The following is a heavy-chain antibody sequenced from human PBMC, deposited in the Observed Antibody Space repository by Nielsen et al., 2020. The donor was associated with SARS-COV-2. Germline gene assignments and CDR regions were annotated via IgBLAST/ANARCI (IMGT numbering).Heavy chain of an antibody. CDR1: GGSISSYY. CDR3: ARDRRTRRDGYSWYYGMDV. D-gene: IGHD5-24*01. CDR2: IYYSGST. V-gene: IGHV4-59*13. Sequence: SETLSLTCTVSGGSISSYYWSWIRQPPGKGLEWIGYIYYSGSTNYNPSLKSRVTISVDTSKNQFSLKLSSVTAADTAVYYCARDRRTRRDGYSWYYGMDVWGQGTTVTVSS. J-gene: IGHJ6*02.